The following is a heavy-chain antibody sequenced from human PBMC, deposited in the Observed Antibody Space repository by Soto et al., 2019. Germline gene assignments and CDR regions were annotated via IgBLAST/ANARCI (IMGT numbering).Heavy chain of an antibody. V-gene: IGHV1-8*01. CDR1: GYTFTNYD. CDR2: MNPNSGET. Sequence: QEQLVQSGAEVKKPGASVKVSCKTSGYTFTNYDINWVRHAPGQGLEWIGWMNPNSGETGYAQKFQGRVTMTRRASLSTAYLELSSLRSEHTAVYYSGRVAVAARPRWYNWFDPWGQGPLVTVSS. J-gene: IGHJ5*02. CDR3: GRVAVAARPRWYNWFDP. D-gene: IGHD2-15*01.